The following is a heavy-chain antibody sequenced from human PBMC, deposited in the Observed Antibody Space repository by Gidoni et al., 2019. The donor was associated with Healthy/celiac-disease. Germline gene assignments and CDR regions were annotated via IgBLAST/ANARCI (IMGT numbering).Heavy chain of an antibody. Sequence: EVQLLESGGGLVQPGGSLRLSCAASGFTFSSYAMSWVRQAPGKGLEGVAAISGSGGSTYYADSVKGRFTISRDNSKNTLYLQMNSLRAEDTAVYYCARGDWSKPEYYFDYWGQGTLVTVSS. V-gene: IGHV3-23*01. D-gene: IGHD2-2*01. CDR2: ISGSGGST. CDR1: GFTFSSYA. J-gene: IGHJ4*02. CDR3: ARGDWSKPEYYFDY.